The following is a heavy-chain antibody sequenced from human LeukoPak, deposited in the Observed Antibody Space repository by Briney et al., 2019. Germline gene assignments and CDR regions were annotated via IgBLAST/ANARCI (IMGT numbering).Heavy chain of an antibody. CDR2: IYYSGST. J-gene: IGHJ4*02. D-gene: IGHD3-16*02. Sequence: KPSETLSLTCTVSGGSISSSSYYWGWIRQPPGKGLEWIGSIYYSGSTYYNPSLKSRVTISVDTSKNQFSLKLSSVTAADTAVYYCARVQTYYDYVWGSYRHYYFDYWGQGTLVTVSS. CDR3: ARVQTYYDYVWGSYRHYYFDY. V-gene: IGHV4-39*01. CDR1: GGSISSSSYY.